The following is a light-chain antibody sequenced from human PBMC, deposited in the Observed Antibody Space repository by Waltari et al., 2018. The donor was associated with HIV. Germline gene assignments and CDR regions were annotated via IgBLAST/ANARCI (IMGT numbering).Light chain of an antibody. CDR3: QQYYSSPLT. V-gene: IGKV4-1*01. Sequence: DIVMTQSPDSLAVSLGERATINCKSSRSVLFSSNNKNYLAWYQQKPGQHPKLLFYWASTRESGVPDRFSGSGSWTDFTLTISSLQAEDVAVYYCQQYYSSPLTFGGGTKVEIK. CDR2: WAS. J-gene: IGKJ4*01. CDR1: RSVLFSSNNKNY.